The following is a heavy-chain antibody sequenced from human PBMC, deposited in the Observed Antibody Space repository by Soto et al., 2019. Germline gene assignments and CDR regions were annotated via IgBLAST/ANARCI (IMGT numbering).Heavy chain of an antibody. V-gene: IGHV3-9*01. D-gene: IGHD5-12*01. CDR1: GFTFDDYA. Sequence: GGYLRVPWSASGFTFDDYAGHWVRQAPGKGLEWVSGISGNSGSIGYADSGKGRFTISRDTAKTSLYLQMNSLRAEDRALYSCAKRWGYSGYKDHYDVFDILVQGTLV. CDR2: ISGNSGSI. J-gene: IGHJ3*02. CDR3: AKRWGYSGYKDHYDVFDI.